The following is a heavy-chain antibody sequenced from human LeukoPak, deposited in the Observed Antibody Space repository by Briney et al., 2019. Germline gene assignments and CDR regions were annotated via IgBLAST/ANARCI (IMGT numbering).Heavy chain of an antibody. CDR2: IYHSGST. D-gene: IGHD2-2*03. V-gene: IGHV4-30-2*01. J-gene: IGHJ6*03. CDR1: GGSISSGGYY. CDR3: AREMGGLGYCSSTSCRYFYMDV. Sequence: PSQTLSLTCTVSGGSISSGGYYWSWIRQPPGKGLEWIGYIYHSGSTYYNPSLKSRVTISVDRSKNQFSLKLSSVTAADTAVYYCAREMGGLGYCSSTSCRYFYMDVWGKGTTVIVSS.